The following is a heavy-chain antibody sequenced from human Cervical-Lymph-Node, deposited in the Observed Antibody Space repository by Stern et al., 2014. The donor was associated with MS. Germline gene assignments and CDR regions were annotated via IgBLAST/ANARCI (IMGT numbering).Heavy chain of an antibody. CDR3: ARGAPPEN. Sequence: EVQLVQSGAEVKKPGESVKISCKTAGYSFTNYWIGWVRQMPGKGLEWMGIIYPSDSYTRYSPSFQGQVIISADKSIGTAYLQWRSLKASDSGIYYCARGAPPENWGQGTLVTVSS. V-gene: IGHV5-51*03. D-gene: IGHD1-26*01. J-gene: IGHJ4*02. CDR1: GYSFTNYW. CDR2: IYPSDSYT.